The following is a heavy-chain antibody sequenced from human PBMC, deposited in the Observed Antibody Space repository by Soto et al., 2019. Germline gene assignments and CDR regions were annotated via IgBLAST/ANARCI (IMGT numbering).Heavy chain of an antibody. J-gene: IGHJ5*02. Sequence: PSETLSLTCPVSGVSISTYYGNWIRTPPGKGLESIGYIYYSGSANYSPSLKSRVTISVDTSKNEFSLKLSSVTAADTAIYYCARDEGEHPKPPAPAPGGQGTLAPV. CDR3: ARDEGEHPKPPAPAP. D-gene: IGHD3-16*01. CDR1: GVSISTYY. CDR2: IYYSGSA. V-gene: IGHV4-59*01.